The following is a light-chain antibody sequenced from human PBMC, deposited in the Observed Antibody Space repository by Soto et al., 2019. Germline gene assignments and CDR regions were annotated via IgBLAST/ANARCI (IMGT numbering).Light chain of an antibody. V-gene: IGKV3D-15*01. Sequence: EIVLSQSPATVSVSPGERATLSCRASQSVSSYLAWYQQKPGQAPRLLIYDASNRATGIPARFSGSGSGTEFTLTISSLQSEDFAVYYCQQYNNWPPITFGQGTRLENK. CDR1: QSVSSY. J-gene: IGKJ5*01. CDR3: QQYNNWPPIT. CDR2: DAS.